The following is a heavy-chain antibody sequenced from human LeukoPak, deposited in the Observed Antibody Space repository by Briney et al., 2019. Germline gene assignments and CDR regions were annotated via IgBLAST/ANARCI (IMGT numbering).Heavy chain of an antibody. D-gene: IGHD4-23*01. V-gene: IGHV4-30-2*01. CDR2: IYHSGRN. Sequence: PSETLSLTCAVSGGSISSGGYSWSWIRQPPGKGLEWIGYIYHSGRNYYNPSLKSRVTISVDRSKNQFSLKLSSVTAADTAVYYCARQGQSVDWGQGTLVTVSS. CDR3: ARQGQSVD. J-gene: IGHJ4*02. CDR1: GGSISSGGYS.